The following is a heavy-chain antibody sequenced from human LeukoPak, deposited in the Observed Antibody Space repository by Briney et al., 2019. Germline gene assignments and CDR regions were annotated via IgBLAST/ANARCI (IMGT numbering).Heavy chain of an antibody. J-gene: IGHJ6*02. D-gene: IGHD4-17*01. Sequence: PGGSLRLSCAASGFTLSSCAMSWVRQAPGKGLEWVSLISGSGDSRYYADSVKGRFTISRDNAKNTLWLQMNSLRAEDTAVYYCAKGVTTVRIYYHGMDVWGQGTTVTASS. CDR1: GFTLSSCA. CDR3: AKGVTTVRIYYHGMDV. V-gene: IGHV3-23*01. CDR2: ISGSGDSR.